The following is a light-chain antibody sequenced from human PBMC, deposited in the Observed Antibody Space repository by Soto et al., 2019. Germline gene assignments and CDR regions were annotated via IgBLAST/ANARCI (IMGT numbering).Light chain of an antibody. J-gene: IGKJ4*01. CDR3: QQYIHWPPLT. Sequence: EIVLTQSPATLSVSPGERATLSCRASQSVRSNLAWYQQKPGQCPRLLIFGASTRATDIPARFSGSGSGKEFTLTISSRQSEDFAVYYCQQYIHWPPLTFGGGTKVEIK. CDR2: GAS. CDR1: QSVRSN. V-gene: IGKV3-15*01.